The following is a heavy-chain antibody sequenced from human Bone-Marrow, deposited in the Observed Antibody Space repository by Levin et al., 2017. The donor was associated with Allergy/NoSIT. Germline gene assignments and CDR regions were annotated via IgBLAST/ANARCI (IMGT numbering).Heavy chain of an antibody. CDR2: IYPSDSDT. V-gene: IGHV5-51*01. Sequence: PGESLKISCQGSGYYFTSFWIGWVRQMPGKGLEWMGIIYPSDSDTRYTPSFQGQVTISVDKSINTAYLQWSNLRASDTAMYYCARLVTTRDPGDFWGQGTQVTVSS. CDR3: ARLVTTRDPGDF. J-gene: IGHJ4*02. CDR1: GYYFTSFW. D-gene: IGHD5-24*01.